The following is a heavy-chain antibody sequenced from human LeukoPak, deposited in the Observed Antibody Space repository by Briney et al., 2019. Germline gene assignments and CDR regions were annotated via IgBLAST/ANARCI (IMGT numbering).Heavy chain of an antibody. J-gene: IGHJ5*02. CDR3: ARGGGSYFSTGDWFDP. D-gene: IGHD1-26*01. Sequence: ASVKVCCKASGYTFTSYYMHWVRQAPGQGLEWMGIINPSGGSTSYAQKFQGRVTMTRDMSTSTVYMELSSLRSEDTAVYYCARGGGSYFSTGDWFDPWGQGTLVTVSS. V-gene: IGHV1-46*01. CDR1: GYTFTSYY. CDR2: INPSGGST.